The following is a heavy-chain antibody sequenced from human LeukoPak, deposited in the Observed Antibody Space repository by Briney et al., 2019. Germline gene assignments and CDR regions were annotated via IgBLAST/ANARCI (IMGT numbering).Heavy chain of an antibody. CDR1: GGSISSGDYY. D-gene: IGHD2-8*01. CDR2: IYYSGST. Sequence: PSQTLSLTCTVSGGSISSGDYYWSWIRQPPGKGLEWIGYIYYSGSTYYNPSLKSRVTISADSSKNQFSLKWYSVTAADTAVYYCAKNGQRGFSFDPWGQGTLVIVSS. V-gene: IGHV4-30-4*08. CDR3: AKNGQRGFSFDP. J-gene: IGHJ5*02.